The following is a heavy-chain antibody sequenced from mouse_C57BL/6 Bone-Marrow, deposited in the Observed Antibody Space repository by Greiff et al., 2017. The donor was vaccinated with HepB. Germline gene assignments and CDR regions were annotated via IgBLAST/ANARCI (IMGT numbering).Heavy chain of an antibody. J-gene: IGHJ3*01. V-gene: IGHV3-6*01. CDR3: AQIYYYGSSYGFAY. CDR2: ISYDGSN. Sequence: DVKLQESGPGLVKPSQSLSLTCSVTGYSITSGYYWNWIRQFPGNKLEWMGYISYDGSNNYNPSLKNRISITRDTSKNQFFLKLNSVTTEDTATYYCAQIYYYGSSYGFAYWGQGTLVTVSA. D-gene: IGHD1-1*01. CDR1: GYSITSGYY.